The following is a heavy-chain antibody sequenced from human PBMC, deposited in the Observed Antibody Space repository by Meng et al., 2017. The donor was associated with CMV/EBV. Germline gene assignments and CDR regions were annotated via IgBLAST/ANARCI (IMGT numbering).Heavy chain of an antibody. CDR1: GYTFTGYY. CDR3: ARGKVATIAGGWFDP. CDR2: INPINGGT. D-gene: IGHD5-12*01. V-gene: IGHV1-2*02. J-gene: IGHJ5*02. Sequence: QVALVESWAGGKQPGAPVKVSCKAHGYTFTGYYRQVVRQAHGQGLEWLGWINPINGGTNYAQKFQGRVTMIRDTSISTAYMELSRLTSDDTAVYYCARGKVATIAGGWFDPWGQGTLVTVSS.